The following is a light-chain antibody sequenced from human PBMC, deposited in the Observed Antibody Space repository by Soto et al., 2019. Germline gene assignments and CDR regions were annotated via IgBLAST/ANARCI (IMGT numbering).Light chain of an antibody. CDR3: QERSDWPPWT. CDR1: RSVGTF. CDR2: DRS. V-gene: IGKV3-11*01. J-gene: IGKJ1*01. Sequence: EIVLTQSPATLSLSPGERATLSCRASRSVGTFLAWYQQKYGQAPRLLIYDRSKRASGVPTRFSGSGSETDFTLTISRLEPEDFAVYFCQERSDWPPWTFGQGTRVEI.